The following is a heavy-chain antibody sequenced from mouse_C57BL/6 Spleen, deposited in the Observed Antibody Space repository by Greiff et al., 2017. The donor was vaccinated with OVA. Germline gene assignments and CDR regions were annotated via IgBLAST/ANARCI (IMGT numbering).Heavy chain of an antibody. CDR2: IHPNSGST. V-gene: IGHV1-64*01. Sequence: QVQLQQPGAELVKPGASVKLSCKASGYTFTSSWMHWVKQRPGQGLEWIGMIHPNSGSTNYNEKFKSKATLTVDKSSSTAYMQLSSLTSEDSAVYYCARGYYGSSYVFDYWGQGTTLTVSS. J-gene: IGHJ2*01. CDR3: ARGYYGSSYVFDY. CDR1: GYTFTSSW. D-gene: IGHD1-1*01.